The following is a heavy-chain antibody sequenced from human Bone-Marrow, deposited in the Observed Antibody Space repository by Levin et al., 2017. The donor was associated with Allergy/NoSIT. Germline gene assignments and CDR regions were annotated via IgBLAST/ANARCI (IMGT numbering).Heavy chain of an antibody. D-gene: IGHD2-21*02. CDR1: GFTFSDYY. Sequence: PGGSLRLSCAASGFTFSDYYMSWIRQAPGKGLEWVSYISSSSSYTNYADSVKGRFTISRDNAKNSLYLQMNSLRAEDTAVYYCAREVPYCGGDCLRYFDLWGRGTLVTVSS. CDR3: AREVPYCGGDCLRYFDL. V-gene: IGHV3-11*05. J-gene: IGHJ2*01. CDR2: ISSSSSYT.